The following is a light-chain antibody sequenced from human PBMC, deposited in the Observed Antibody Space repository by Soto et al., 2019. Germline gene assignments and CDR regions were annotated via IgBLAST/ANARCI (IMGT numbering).Light chain of an antibody. CDR2: GAS. V-gene: IGKV3-20*01. Sequence: EIVLTQSPGTPSLSPGERTTLSCRASQSVSSSYLAWYQQKPGQAPRHLIYGASSRATGIPDRFSGSGSGTDFTLTISRLEPEDFAVYYGQQYGSSPWTFGQGTKVEVK. J-gene: IGKJ1*01. CDR1: QSVSSSY. CDR3: QQYGSSPWT.